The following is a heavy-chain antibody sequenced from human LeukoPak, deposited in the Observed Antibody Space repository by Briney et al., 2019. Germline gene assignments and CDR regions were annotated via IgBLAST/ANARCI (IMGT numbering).Heavy chain of an antibody. CDR2: ISGNAGST. Sequence: GGSLRLSCAASGFTFSSYSMNWVRQAPGKGLEWVSSISGNAGSTYYADAVKGRFTISRDNSKNTLYLQMNSLRAEDTAIYYCAKKMITPYDYWGQGTLVTVSS. V-gene: IGHV3-23*01. D-gene: IGHD4-23*01. CDR3: AKKMITPYDY. J-gene: IGHJ4*02. CDR1: GFTFSSYS.